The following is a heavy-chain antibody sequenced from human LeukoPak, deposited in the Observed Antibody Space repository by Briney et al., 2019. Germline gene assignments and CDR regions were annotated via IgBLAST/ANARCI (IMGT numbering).Heavy chain of an antibody. J-gene: IGHJ4*02. D-gene: IGHD6-13*01. Sequence: GGSLRLSCVASGFTVNTNYMIWVRQAPGRGLQWVSVIYTDSTTYYGDSVKGRFTVSRDGSKTTVFLQMNSLRAEDTAMYYCARGIPAAGSFDYWGQGTPVTVSS. CDR3: ARGIPAAGSFDY. CDR1: GFTVNTNY. CDR2: IYTDSTT. V-gene: IGHV3-53*01.